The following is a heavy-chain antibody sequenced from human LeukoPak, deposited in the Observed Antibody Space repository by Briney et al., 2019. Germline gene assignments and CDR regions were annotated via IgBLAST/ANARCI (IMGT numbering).Heavy chain of an antibody. CDR3: AKDDSSGYPNY. J-gene: IGHJ4*02. D-gene: IGHD3-22*01. Sequence: PGGSLRLSCAVSGFNFYNTGMSWVRQAPGKGLEWVSAIGGGGSDTKYADSVKGRFTISRDISRNTLYLQMNSLRAEDTAVYYCAKDDSSGYPNYWGQGTLVTVSS. CDR1: GFNFYNTG. V-gene: IGHV3-23*01. CDR2: IGGGGSDT.